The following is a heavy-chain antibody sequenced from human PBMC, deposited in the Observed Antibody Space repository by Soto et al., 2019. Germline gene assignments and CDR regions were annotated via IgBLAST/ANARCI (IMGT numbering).Heavy chain of an antibody. Sequence: GESLKISCKGSVYSFTSYWISWVRQMPGKGLEWMGRIDPSDSYTNYSPSFQGHVTISADKSISTAYLQWSSLKASDTAMYYCARKDLRSFPPLGMDVWGQGTTVTAP. CDR2: IDPSDSYT. CDR3: ARKDLRSFPPLGMDV. CDR1: VYSFTSYW. V-gene: IGHV5-10-1*01. J-gene: IGHJ6*02.